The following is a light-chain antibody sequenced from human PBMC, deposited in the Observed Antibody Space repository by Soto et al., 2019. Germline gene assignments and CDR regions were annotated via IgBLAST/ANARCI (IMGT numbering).Light chain of an antibody. V-gene: IGLV1-47*01. J-gene: IGLJ2*01. CDR2: RNN. CDR3: TVWDDSLRGRL. CDR1: SSNIESNF. Sequence: QSVLTQPPSASGTPGQRVTISCSGSSSNIESNFVYWYQQFPGTAPRLLIYRNNQRPSGVPDRFSGSKSGTSASLAISALKSEDEADYYCTVWDDSLRGRLFGGENKLTVL.